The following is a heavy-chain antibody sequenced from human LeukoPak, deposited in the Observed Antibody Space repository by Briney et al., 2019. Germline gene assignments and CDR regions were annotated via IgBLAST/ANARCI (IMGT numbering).Heavy chain of an antibody. J-gene: IGHJ5*02. CDR1: GFSFSSYT. CDR3: ARGAQRWGGFDP. V-gene: IGHV3-21*03. D-gene: IGHD4-23*01. Sequence: SGGSLRLSCAASGFSFSSYTMNWVRQAPGKGLEWVSSISISSSSIYYADSVKGRFTISRDNAKNSLYLQMNSLRAEDTAVYYCARGAQRWGGFDPWGQGTLVTVSS. CDR2: ISISSSSI.